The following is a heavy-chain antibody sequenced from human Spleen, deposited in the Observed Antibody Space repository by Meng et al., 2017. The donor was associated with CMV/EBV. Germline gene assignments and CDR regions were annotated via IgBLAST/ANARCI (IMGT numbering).Heavy chain of an antibody. D-gene: IGHD3-3*01. CDR1: GYTFTGYY. CDR3: ARHIHYYDFWSGYGDGYYFDY. CDR2: INPNSGGT. Sequence: ASVKVSCNASGYTFTGYYMHWVRQAPGQGLEWMGWINPNSGGTNYAQKFQGRVTMTRDTSISTAYMERSRLRSDDTAVYYCARHIHYYDFWSGYGDGYYFDYWGQGTLVTVSS. J-gene: IGHJ4*02. V-gene: IGHV1-2*02.